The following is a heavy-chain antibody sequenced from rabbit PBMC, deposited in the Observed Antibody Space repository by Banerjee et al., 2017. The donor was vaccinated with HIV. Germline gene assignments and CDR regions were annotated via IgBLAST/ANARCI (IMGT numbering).Heavy chain of an antibody. CDR1: GFSFSSSYY. D-gene: IGHD6-1*01. CDR3: ARDRNDNDGHAGYGYFYYGMDL. V-gene: IGHV1S40*01. Sequence: QSLEESGGGLVKPGGTLTLTCTVSGFSFSSSYYMCWVRQAPGKGLEWIACIYGGDSGTSYYASWAKGRFTISKTSSTTVTLQMTSLTAADTATYFCARDRNDNDGHAGYGYFYYGMDLWGQGTLVTVS. CDR2: IYGGDSGTS. J-gene: IGHJ6*01.